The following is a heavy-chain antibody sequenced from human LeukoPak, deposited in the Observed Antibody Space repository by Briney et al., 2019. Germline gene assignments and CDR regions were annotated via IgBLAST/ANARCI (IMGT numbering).Heavy chain of an antibody. V-gene: IGHV3-74*01. J-gene: IGHJ3*01. CDR1: GFTFSSYS. D-gene: IGHD1-14*01. CDR2: INADGSTT. Sequence: GGSLRLSCAASGFTFSSYSMNWVRQAPGKGLVWVSLINADGSTTSYADSVKGRFTISRDNARNTLSLEMNSLTIEDTAVYYCIVVVEPPDSDGFDVWGQGTMITVSS. CDR3: IVVVEPPDSDGFDV.